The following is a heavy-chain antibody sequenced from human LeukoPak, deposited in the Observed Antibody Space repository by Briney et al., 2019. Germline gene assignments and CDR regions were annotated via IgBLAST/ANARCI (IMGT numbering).Heavy chain of an antibody. D-gene: IGHD3-16*01. CDR3: ARVKDPGGYYYYYYMDI. J-gene: IGHJ6*03. Sequence: SQTLSLTCTVSGDSITSGRYYWSWIRQPAGKGLEWIGRIYSSGRTNYNPSLKSRVTISVDTSKNQFSLKVSSVTAADTAVYYCARVKDPGGYYYYYYMDIWGKGNTVAVSS. V-gene: IGHV4-61*02. CDR1: GDSITSGRYY. CDR2: IYSSGRT.